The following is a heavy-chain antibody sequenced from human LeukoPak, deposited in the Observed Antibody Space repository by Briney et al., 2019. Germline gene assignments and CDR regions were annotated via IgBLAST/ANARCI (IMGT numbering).Heavy chain of an antibody. CDR1: GFTFSSYV. V-gene: IGHV3-21*01. CDR2: ISSSSSYI. Sequence: GGSLRLSCAASGFTFSSYVMSWVRQAPGKGLEWVSSISSSSSYIYYADSVKGRFTISRDNAKNSLYLQMNSLRAEDTAVYYRARVCSSTSCYLLLDYWGQGTLVTVSS. CDR3: ARVCSSTSCYLLLDY. J-gene: IGHJ4*02. D-gene: IGHD2-2*01.